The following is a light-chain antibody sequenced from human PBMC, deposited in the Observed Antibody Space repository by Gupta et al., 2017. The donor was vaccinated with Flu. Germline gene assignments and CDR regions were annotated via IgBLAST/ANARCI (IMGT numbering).Light chain of an antibody. CDR3: QQCYSTPST. V-gene: IGKV1-39*01. CDR1: QSIRSY. Sequence: MQLSQSPSSLSASVGDRVTITCRASQSIRSYLYWYQQKTGKAPKLLIYAASSLQSGVPSRFSGSGSGTQYTLTISSLQPEDFATYYCQQCYSTPSTFGQGTRVEI. CDR2: AAS. J-gene: IGKJ5*01.